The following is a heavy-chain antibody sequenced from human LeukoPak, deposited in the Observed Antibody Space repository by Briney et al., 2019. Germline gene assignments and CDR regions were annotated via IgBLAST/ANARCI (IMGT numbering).Heavy chain of an antibody. CDR1: GYTFTSYG. Sequence: GASVKVSCKASGYTFTSYGISWVRQAPGQGLEWMGRIIPILGVANYAQKFQGRVTITADKSTSTAYMELSSLRSEDTAVYYCAREGTSWPNWFDPWGQGTLVTVSS. J-gene: IGHJ5*02. V-gene: IGHV1-69*04. D-gene: IGHD2-2*01. CDR2: IIPILGVA. CDR3: AREGTSWPNWFDP.